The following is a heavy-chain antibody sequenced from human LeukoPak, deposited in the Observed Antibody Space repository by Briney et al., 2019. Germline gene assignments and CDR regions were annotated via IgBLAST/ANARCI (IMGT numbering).Heavy chain of an antibody. CDR1: GGSFSGYY. CDR2: INHSGST. CDR3: ARALYYYGSGSYGAFDAFDI. D-gene: IGHD3-10*01. Sequence: SETLSLTCAVYGGSFSGYYWSWIRQPPGKGLEWIGEINHSGSTNYNPSLKSRVTMSVDTSKNQFSLKLSSVTAADTAVYYCARALYYYGSGSYGAFDAFDIWGQGTLVTVSS. V-gene: IGHV4-34*01. J-gene: IGHJ3*02.